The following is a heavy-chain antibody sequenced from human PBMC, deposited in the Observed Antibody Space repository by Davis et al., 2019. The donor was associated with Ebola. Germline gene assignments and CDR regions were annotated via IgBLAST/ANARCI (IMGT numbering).Heavy chain of an antibody. V-gene: IGHV3-74*01. J-gene: IGHJ4*02. CDR3: AKDLDFNSSPDFDY. D-gene: IGHD6-19*01. Sequence: HTGGSLRLSCAASGFTFNTYWMHWVRRAPGEGLVWVSRINPDGSISGYADSVKGRFTISRDNAHNTLYLQMNSLRAEDTAVYYCAKDLDFNSSPDFDYWGQGTLVTVSS. CDR1: GFTFNTYW. CDR2: INPDGSIS.